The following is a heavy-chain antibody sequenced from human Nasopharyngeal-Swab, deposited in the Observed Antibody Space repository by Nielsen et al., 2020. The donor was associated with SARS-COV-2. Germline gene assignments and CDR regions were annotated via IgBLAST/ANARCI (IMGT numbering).Heavy chain of an antibody. CDR2: IFPTSVTA. Sequence: SSLKVSCKAFAGTFSSYPITWVRQSPGQWLEWLGVIFPTSVTATYAQKFQGRVTITADESTSTAYMELSSLRSAGSGVYYCARGGRVPFLEWSYYYYMDVWGKGTTVSVSS. J-gene: IGHJ6*03. V-gene: IGHV1-69*13. D-gene: IGHD3-3*01. CDR1: AGTFSSYP. CDR3: ARGGRVPFLEWSYYYYMDV.